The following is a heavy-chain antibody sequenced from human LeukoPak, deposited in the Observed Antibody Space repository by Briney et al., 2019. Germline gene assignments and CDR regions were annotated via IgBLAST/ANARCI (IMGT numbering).Heavy chain of an antibody. J-gene: IGHJ4*02. CDR3: ASDSSSWYNVRDY. V-gene: IGHV1-69*13. D-gene: IGHD6-13*01. Sequence: SVKVSSKAFRGTFSSYAISWVRQAPGQGREWMGGIIPIFGTANYAQKFQGRVTITADESTSTAYMELSRLRSEDTAVYYCASDSSSWYNVRDYWGQGTLVTVSS. CDR1: RGTFSSYA. CDR2: IIPIFGTA.